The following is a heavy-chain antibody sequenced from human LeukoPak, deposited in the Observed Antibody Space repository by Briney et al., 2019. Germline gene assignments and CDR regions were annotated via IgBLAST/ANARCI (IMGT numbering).Heavy chain of an antibody. CDR1: SDSIESYY. CDR2: VYYRGQT. CDR3: ATFRRGSTYGSFDY. D-gene: IGHD5-18*01. Sequence: SETLSLTCDVTSDSIESYYWIWIRQTPGEGLEGLGHVYYRGQTHYNPSLKSRVTILRDTSQSQISLSLHSVTAADTAVYYCATFRRGSTYGSFDYWGQGIRVIVSS. J-gene: IGHJ4*02. V-gene: IGHV4-59*01.